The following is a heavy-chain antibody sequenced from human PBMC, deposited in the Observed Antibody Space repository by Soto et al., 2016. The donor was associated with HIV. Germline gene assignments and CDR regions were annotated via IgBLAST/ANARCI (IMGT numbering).Heavy chain of an antibody. CDR1: GFTFSNYA. Sequence: EVQLVESGGGLVQPGGSLRLSCAASGFTFSNYAMHWVRQAPGKGLEYVSAISSNGGSTYNANSVKGRFTISRDNSKNTLYLQMGSLRAEDTAVYYCARGIVATIGPWRGMDVVGPRDHGHRLL. J-gene: IGHJ6*02. D-gene: IGHD5-12*01. CDR2: ISSNGGST. CDR3: ARGIVATIGPWRGMDV. V-gene: IGHV3-64*01.